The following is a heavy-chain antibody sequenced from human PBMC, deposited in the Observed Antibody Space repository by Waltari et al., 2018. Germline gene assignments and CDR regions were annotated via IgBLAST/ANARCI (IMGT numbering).Heavy chain of an antibody. Sequence: QVQLVQSGAEVKKPGASVKVSCKVSGYTLTELSMHWVLQAPGKGLEWMGGFDPEDGETIYAQKFQGRVTMTEDTSTDTAYMELSSLRSEDTAVYYCATDQRARSGYYRPLNYWGQGTLVTVSS. D-gene: IGHD3-22*01. CDR3: ATDQRARSGYYRPLNY. CDR2: FDPEDGET. V-gene: IGHV1-24*01. CDR1: GYTLTELS. J-gene: IGHJ4*02.